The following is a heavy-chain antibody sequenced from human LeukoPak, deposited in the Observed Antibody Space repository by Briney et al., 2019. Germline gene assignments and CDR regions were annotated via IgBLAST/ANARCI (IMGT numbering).Heavy chain of an antibody. CDR3: ARSITIFGVVRRPYYYYMDV. J-gene: IGHJ6*03. CDR2: IIPIFGTA. CDR1: GGTFSSYA. D-gene: IGHD3-3*01. Sequence: SVTVSCKASGGTFSSYAISWVRQAPGQGLEWMGGIIPIFGTANYAQKFQGRVTITADESTSTAYMELSSLRSEDTAVYYCARSITIFGVVRRPYYYYMDVWGKGTTVTVSS. V-gene: IGHV1-69*13.